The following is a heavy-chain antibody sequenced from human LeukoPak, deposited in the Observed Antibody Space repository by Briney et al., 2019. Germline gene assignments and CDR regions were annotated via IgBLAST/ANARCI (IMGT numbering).Heavy chain of an antibody. D-gene: IGHD5-18*01. Sequence: PGGSLRLSCAASGLSFSSYGMHWVRQGPGKGLEWVSFIRCDGSNKYYADSVKGRFTISRDNSKNTLYLQMNSLRAEDTAVYYCAKSGGYSYGLYYYYYMDVWGKGTTVTVS. CDR1: GLSFSSYG. J-gene: IGHJ6*03. V-gene: IGHV3-30*02. CDR3: AKSGGYSYGLYYYYYMDV. CDR2: IRCDGSNK.